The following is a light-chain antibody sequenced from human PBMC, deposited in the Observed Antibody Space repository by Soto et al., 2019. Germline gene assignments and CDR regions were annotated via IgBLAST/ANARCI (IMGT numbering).Light chain of an antibody. CDR1: TSDVGGYDY. V-gene: IGLV2-14*03. Sequence: QSALTQPASVSGSPGQSITISCTGTTSDVGGYDYVSWYQLHPGKAPKLLIFNVNKRPSGVSHRFSGSKSGSTASLTISGLQIEDEADYYCSSYARVGSTLVLFGGGTKLTVL. CDR2: NVN. CDR3: SSYARVGSTLVL. J-gene: IGLJ2*01.